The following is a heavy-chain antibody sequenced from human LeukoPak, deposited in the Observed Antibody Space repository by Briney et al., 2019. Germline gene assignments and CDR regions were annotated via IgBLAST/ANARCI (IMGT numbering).Heavy chain of an antibody. CDR2: IYTGGTT. CDR1: GFTFSSYS. CDR3: ARDPGSINGMDV. Sequence: GGSLRLSSAASGFTFSSYSMNWVRQAPGKGLEWVSVIYTGGTTYYADSVKGRFTISRDNSKNTLYLQMNSLRAEDTALYYCARDPGSINGMDVWGQGTTVTVSS. V-gene: IGHV3-66*01. J-gene: IGHJ6*02. D-gene: IGHD2/OR15-2a*01.